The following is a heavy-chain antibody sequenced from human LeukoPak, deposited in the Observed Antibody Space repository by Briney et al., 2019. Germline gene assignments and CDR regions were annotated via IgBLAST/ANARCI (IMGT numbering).Heavy chain of an antibody. D-gene: IGHD2-2*02. V-gene: IGHV1-18*01. Sequence: ASVKVSCKASGYTFTSDGISWVRQAPGQGLEWMGWISAYNGNTNYAQKLQGRVTMTTDTPTSTAYMELRSLRSDDTAVYYCARELKGDYCSSTSCYTGNWFDPWGQGTLVTVSP. CDR2: ISAYNGNT. J-gene: IGHJ5*02. CDR1: GYTFTSDG. CDR3: ARELKGDYCSSTSCYTGNWFDP.